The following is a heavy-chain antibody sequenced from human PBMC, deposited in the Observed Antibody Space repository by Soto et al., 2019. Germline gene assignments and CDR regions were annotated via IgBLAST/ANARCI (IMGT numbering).Heavy chain of an antibody. CDR3: ASRDPGTSVDY. Sequence: QVQLQESGPGLVKPSGTLSLTCAVSGGSFTSNNWWTWVRQPPGQGLEWIGEIYRTWITNYNPSLQSRVTISLDKSENQFSLKVTSLTAADTAVYYCASRDPGTSVDYWGQGTLVTVSS. D-gene: IGHD1-7*01. CDR2: IYRTWIT. J-gene: IGHJ4*02. CDR1: GGSFTSNNW. V-gene: IGHV4-4*02.